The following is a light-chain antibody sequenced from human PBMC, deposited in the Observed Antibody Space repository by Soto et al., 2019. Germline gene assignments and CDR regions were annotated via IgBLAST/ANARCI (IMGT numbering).Light chain of an antibody. Sequence: QSALTQPASVSGSPGQSITISCTGTSSDVGGYDFVSWYQQRPGIAPKLIIYDVSNRPSGVSNRFSGSKSGNTASLTISGLQAEDEADYYCTSYTRSDIGVFGGGTQLTVL. J-gene: IGLJ3*02. CDR2: DVS. CDR3: TSYTRSDIGV. CDR1: SSDVGGYDF. V-gene: IGLV2-14*01.